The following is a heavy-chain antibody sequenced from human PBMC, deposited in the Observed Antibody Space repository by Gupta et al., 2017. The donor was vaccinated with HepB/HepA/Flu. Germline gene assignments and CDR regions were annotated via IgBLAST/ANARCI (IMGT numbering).Heavy chain of an antibody. V-gene: IGHV3-74*01. D-gene: IGHD3-16*01. CDR3: ARDPPDADLGVVSPSKPGGYYYYGMDV. Sequence: EVQLVESGGGLVQPGGSLRLSCEASGFLFSNYWMHWVRQAPGKGLEWVSLINSGGSSTTYADSVKGRFTSSRDNAKNTLYLQMNSLRVEDTAVYYCARDPPDADLGVVSPSKPGGYYYYGMDVWGQGTTVTVSS. J-gene: IGHJ6*02. CDR1: GFLFSNYW. CDR2: INSGGSST.